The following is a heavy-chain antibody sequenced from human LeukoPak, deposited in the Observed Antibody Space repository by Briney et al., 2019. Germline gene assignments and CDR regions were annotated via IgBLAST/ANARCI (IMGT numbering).Heavy chain of an antibody. CDR1: GASISSNSYY. CDR2: ISYSGTT. CDR3: ARQDRSGYYVRDFQY. V-gene: IGHV4-39*01. Sequence: SETLSLTCSVSGASISSNSYYWCWLRQPPGKGLEWIGSISYSGTTFYNPSLKSRVTISVDTSKNRFSLKLSSVTAADTAVYYCARQDRSGYYVRDFQYWGQGTLVTVSS. J-gene: IGHJ1*01. D-gene: IGHD3-3*01.